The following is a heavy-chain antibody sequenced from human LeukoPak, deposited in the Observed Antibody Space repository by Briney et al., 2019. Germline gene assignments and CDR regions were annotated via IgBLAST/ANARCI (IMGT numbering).Heavy chain of an antibody. Sequence: GASVKVSCKASGSTFTSSAMQWVRQARGQRLEWIGWIVVGSGNTNYAQKFQERVTITRDMSTSTAYMELSSLRSEDTAVYYCAAVVGYCSSTSCPGLDFDYWGQGTLVTVSS. D-gene: IGHD2-2*01. J-gene: IGHJ4*02. CDR2: IVVGSGNT. CDR3: AAVVGYCSSTSCPGLDFDY. CDR1: GSTFTSSA. V-gene: IGHV1-58*02.